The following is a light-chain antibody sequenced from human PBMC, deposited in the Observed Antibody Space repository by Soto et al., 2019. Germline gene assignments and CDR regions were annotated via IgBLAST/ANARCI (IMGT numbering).Light chain of an antibody. Sequence: IQMTHSPSTLSASVGDRVTITCRASQSISSWLAWYQQKPGKAPKLLIYDASSLESGVPSRFSGSGSGTDFTLTICSLQAEDVAVYYCQQYYSTPWTFGQGTKVDNK. CDR1: QSISSW. V-gene: IGKV1-5*01. J-gene: IGKJ1*01. CDR2: DAS. CDR3: QQYYSTPWT.